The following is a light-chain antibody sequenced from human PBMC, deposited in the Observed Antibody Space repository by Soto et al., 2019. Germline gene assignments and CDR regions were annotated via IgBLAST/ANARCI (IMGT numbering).Light chain of an antibody. CDR1: SGHSSYT. J-gene: IGLJ3*02. CDR3: QTWGTGFQV. Sequence: QSVLTQSPSASASLGASVKLTCTLSSGHSSYTIAWHQLQPEKGPRFLMKLNSDGSHSKGDGIPDRFSGSSSGAERYLTISSLQSEDEGDFYCQTWGTGFQVFGGGTKLTVL. CDR2: LNSDGSH. V-gene: IGLV4-69*01.